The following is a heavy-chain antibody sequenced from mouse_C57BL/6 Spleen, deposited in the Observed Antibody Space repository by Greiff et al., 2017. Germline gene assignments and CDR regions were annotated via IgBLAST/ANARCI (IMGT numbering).Heavy chain of an antibody. V-gene: IGHV1-64*01. CDR2: IHPNSGST. CDR3: ATLTSVVDWYFDV. Sequence: VQLQQPGAELVKPGASVKLSCKASGYTFTSYWMHWVKQRPGQGLEWIGMIHPNSGSTNYNEKFKSKATLTVDKSSSTAYMQLSSLTSEGSAVYYCATLTSVVDWYFDVWGTGTTVTVSS. D-gene: IGHD1-1*01. J-gene: IGHJ1*03. CDR1: GYTFTSYW.